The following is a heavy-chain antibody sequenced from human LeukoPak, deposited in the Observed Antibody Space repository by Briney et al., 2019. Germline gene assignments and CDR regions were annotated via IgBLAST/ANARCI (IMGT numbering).Heavy chain of an antibody. CDR1: GFTFSDYW. CDR3: ARDVGGRSY. CDR2: IKGDGSEK. Sequence: PGGSLRLSCAASGFTFSDYWMTWVRQAPGKGLEWVANIKGDGSEKYYVDSVKGRFTISRDNAKNSLYLQMNSLRAEDTAVYYCARDVGGRSYWGQGTPVTVSS. D-gene: IGHD1-26*01. J-gene: IGHJ4*02. V-gene: IGHV3-7*01.